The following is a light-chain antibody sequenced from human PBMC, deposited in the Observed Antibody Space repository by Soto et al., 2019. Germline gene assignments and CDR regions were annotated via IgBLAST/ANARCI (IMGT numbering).Light chain of an antibody. Sequence: QSALTQPASVSGSPVQSINISCTGTTSDVGTYKFVSWYPQHPCIAPKLMIYQVSETPSGVSNRFSGSKSGNTSFLTISGLQAEEESDYYCCSHEGRQVIFGGWPKLTVL. CDR2: QVS. V-gene: IGLV2-23*02. CDR3: CSHEGRQVI. J-gene: IGLJ2*01. CDR1: TSDVGTYKF.